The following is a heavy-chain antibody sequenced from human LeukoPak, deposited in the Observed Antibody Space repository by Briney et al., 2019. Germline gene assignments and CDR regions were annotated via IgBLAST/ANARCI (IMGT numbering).Heavy chain of an antibody. CDR3: AREPYCSGGSCYSGYYYYYGMDV. V-gene: IGHV3-30*04. CDR1: GFTFSSYA. CDR2: ISYDGSNK. Sequence: GRSLRLSCAASGFTFSSYAMHWVRQAPGKGLEWVAVISYDGSNKYYADSVKGRFTISRDNSKNTLYLQMNSLRAEDTAVYYCAREPYCSGGSCYSGYYYYYGMDVWGQGTTVTVSS. D-gene: IGHD2-15*01. J-gene: IGHJ6*02.